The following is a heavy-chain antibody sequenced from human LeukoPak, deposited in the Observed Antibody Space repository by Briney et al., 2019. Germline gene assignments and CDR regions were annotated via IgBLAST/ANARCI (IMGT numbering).Heavy chain of an antibody. J-gene: IGHJ4*02. V-gene: IGHV4-59*01. Sequence: SETLSLTCTVSGGSMSSYYWSWIQQAPGKGLESIGYIYYRGNTNYNPSLKSRVTISVDTSRTQFSLKLSSVTAADTAVYYCARLPYYYDSSGYYYFSFDYWGQGTLVTVSS. D-gene: IGHD3-22*01. CDR3: ARLPYYYDSSGYYYFSFDY. CDR2: IYYRGNT. CDR1: GGSMSSYY.